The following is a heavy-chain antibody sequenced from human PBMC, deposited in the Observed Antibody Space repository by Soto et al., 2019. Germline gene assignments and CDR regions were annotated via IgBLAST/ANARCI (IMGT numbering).Heavy chain of an antibody. Sequence: VQLLESGGGLVQPGGSLRLSCAASGFTFSSYAMSWVRQAPGKGLEWVSAISGSGGSTYYADSVKGRFTISRDNSKNTLYLQMNSLRAEDTAVYYCAKAVYSTYYYDSSAINWFDPWGQGTLVTVSS. CDR3: AKAVYSTYYYDSSAINWFDP. CDR2: ISGSGGST. V-gene: IGHV3-23*01. J-gene: IGHJ5*02. D-gene: IGHD3-22*01. CDR1: GFTFSSYA.